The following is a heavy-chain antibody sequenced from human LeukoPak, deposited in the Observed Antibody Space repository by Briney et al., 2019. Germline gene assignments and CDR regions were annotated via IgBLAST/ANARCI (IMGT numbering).Heavy chain of an antibody. J-gene: IGHJ4*02. D-gene: IGHD2/OR15-2a*01. CDR2: INSDGSWT. V-gene: IGHV3-74*01. Sequence: GSLILSCAASGNYWMHWVRQAPGKGLVWVSHINSDGSWTGYADSVKGRFTISKDNAKNTVYLQMNSLRAEDTAVYYCVSFYETYWGRGTLVTVSS. CDR3: VSFYETY. CDR1: GNYW.